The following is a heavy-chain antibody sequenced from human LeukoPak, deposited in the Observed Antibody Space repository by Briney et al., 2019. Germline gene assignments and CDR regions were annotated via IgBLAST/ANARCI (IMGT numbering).Heavy chain of an antibody. CDR2: MNPNSGNT. J-gene: IGHJ4*02. D-gene: IGHD6-13*01. CDR1: GYTFTSYD. CDR3: ARDGRIAALYYFDY. V-gene: IGHV1-8*03. Sequence: ASVKVSCKASGYTFTSYDINWVRQATGQGLEWMGRMNPNSGNTGYAQKFQGRVTITRNTSISTAYMELSSLRSEDTAVYYCARDGRIAALYYFDYWGQGTLVTVSS.